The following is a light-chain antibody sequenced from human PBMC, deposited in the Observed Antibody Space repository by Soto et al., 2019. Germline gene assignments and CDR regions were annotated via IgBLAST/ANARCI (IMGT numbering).Light chain of an antibody. CDR3: QQSSDIPYT. Sequence: DIQLTQSPSFLSASVGDRVTITCRASQGISSYLAWYQQNPGKAPKLLIYAASSLQSGVPSRFSGSGSGTDFTLTISSLQPEDFATYYCQQSSDIPYTFGQGTKLEIK. V-gene: IGKV1-39*01. CDR2: AAS. CDR1: QGISSY. J-gene: IGKJ2*01.